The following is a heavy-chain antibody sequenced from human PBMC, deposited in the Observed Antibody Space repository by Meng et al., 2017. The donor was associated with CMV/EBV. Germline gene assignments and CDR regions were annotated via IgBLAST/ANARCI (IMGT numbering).Heavy chain of an antibody. V-gene: IGHV3-20*04. Sequence: GGSLKISCAASGFTFDDYGMSWVRQAPRKGLEWVSGINWNGGSTGYADSVKGRFTISRDSAKNSLYLQMNSLRAEDTAVYYCARYYPSLPYYDFWSGYHYYYYYGMDVWGQGTTVTVSS. CDR2: INWNGGST. CDR1: GFTFDDYG. J-gene: IGHJ6*02. D-gene: IGHD3-3*01. CDR3: ARYYPSLPYYDFWSGYHYYYYYGMDV.